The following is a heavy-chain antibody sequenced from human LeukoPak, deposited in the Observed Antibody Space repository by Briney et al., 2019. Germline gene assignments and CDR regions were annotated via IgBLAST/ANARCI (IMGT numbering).Heavy chain of an antibody. J-gene: IGHJ3*02. D-gene: IGHD2-2*01. Sequence: SEPLSLTCTVSGGSISSSSYYWGWIRQPPGKGLEWIGSIYYSGSTYYNPSLKSRVTISVDTSKNQFSLKLSSVTAADTAVYYCARGLFYCSSTSCWTFDIWGQGTMVTVSS. V-gene: IGHV4-39*01. CDR1: GGSISSSSYY. CDR2: IYYSGST. CDR3: ARGLFYCSSTSCWTFDI.